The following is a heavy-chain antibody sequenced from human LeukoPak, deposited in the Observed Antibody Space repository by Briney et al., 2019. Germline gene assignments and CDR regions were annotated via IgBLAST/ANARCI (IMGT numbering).Heavy chain of an antibody. CDR2: IDPDGSGK. CDR1: GFTLSTYW. V-gene: IGHV3-7*01. D-gene: IGHD3-16*01. CDR3: ASWGAGGNS. J-gene: IGHJ4*02. Sequence: GGSLRLSCEASGFTLSTYWMNWVRQVPGKGLDWVANIDPDGSGKRYVDSVKGRFTIARDNADNSLSLQMNSLRAEDTAVYYCASWGAGGNSWGQGTLVTVSS.